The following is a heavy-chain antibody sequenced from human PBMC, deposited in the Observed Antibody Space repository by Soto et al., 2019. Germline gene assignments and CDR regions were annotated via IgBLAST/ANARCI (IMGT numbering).Heavy chain of an antibody. CDR2: IKEDGREK. Sequence: GGSLRLSCVGSGFSFSNYWMSWVRQAPGKGLEWVANIKEDGREKYYVDSVTGRFTISRDNAKSSLYLQMSSLRVEDTAIYYCARLGAAATGTRLAWGQGTLVTVSS. CDR1: GFSFSNYW. D-gene: IGHD6-13*01. V-gene: IGHV3-7*01. CDR3: ARLGAAATGTRLA. J-gene: IGHJ4*02.